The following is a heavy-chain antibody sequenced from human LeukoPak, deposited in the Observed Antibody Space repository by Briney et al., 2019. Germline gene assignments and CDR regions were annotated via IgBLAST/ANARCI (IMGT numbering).Heavy chain of an antibody. CDR3: ARDLVHHRLLATNYNWFDP. CDR1: GYTFTSYG. J-gene: IGHJ5*02. Sequence: ASVKVSCKASGYTFTSYGISWVRQAPGQGLEWMGWISAYNGNTNYAQKLQVRVTMTTYTSTSKAYMELRSLRSDDTAVYYCARDLVHHRLLATNYNWFDPWGQGNLVNVSS. CDR2: ISAYNGNT. D-gene: IGHD2-8*01. V-gene: IGHV1-18*01.